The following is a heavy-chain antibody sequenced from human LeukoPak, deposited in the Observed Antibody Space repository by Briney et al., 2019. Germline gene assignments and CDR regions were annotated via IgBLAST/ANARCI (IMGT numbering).Heavy chain of an antibody. CDR1: GGSISSTTYY. Sequence: SETLSLTCTVSGGSISSTTYYWGWIRQPPGKGLEWIGTIFYSGSTYYNPSLKSRVTISVDPSKNQFSLKLSSVTAADTAVYYCAKGIRDGHYFDYWGQGTLVTVSS. D-gene: IGHD6-13*01. V-gene: IGHV4-39*01. CDR2: IFYSGST. J-gene: IGHJ4*02. CDR3: AKGIRDGHYFDY.